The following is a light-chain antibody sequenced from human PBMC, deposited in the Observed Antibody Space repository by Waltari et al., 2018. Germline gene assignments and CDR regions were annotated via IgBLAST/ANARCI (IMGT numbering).Light chain of an antibody. CDR2: RVS. Sequence: DDVMTQSPLSLPVTLGQAASISCKSSQSLVHSDGNKHLNWFQQRPGQSPRRLIYRVSNRDSGVPNRFSGSGSGTDFTLKISRGEAEDVGVYYCMQGTHWPYTFGQGTKLDIK. V-gene: IGKV2-30*02. CDR1: QSLVHSDGNKH. CDR3: MQGTHWPYT. J-gene: IGKJ2*01.